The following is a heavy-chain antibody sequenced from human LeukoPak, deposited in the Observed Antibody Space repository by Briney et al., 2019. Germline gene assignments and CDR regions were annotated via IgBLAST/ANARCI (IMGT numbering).Heavy chain of an antibody. CDR2: IKEDGTEK. D-gene: IGHD1-1*01. Sequence: GGALRLSCAGSGFTFSDFWMTWVRQTPGKGLEWVANIKEDGTEKNLVDSVKGRFTISRDNTKNLLFLEMNNLRGDDTAIYYCVRESRPGGAMGLYHNLDYWGQGTLVAVSS. CDR1: GFTFSDFW. V-gene: IGHV3-7*01. J-gene: IGHJ4*02. CDR3: VRESRPGGAMGLYHNLDY.